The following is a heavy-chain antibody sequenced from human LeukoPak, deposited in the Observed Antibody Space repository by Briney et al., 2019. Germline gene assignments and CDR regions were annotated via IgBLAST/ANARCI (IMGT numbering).Heavy chain of an antibody. Sequence: GGSLRLSCAASGFTFSSYEMNWVRQAPGKGLEWVSYISSSGSTIYYADSVKGRFTISRDNAKNSLYLQMNSLRAEDTAVYYCANRGRGSSWYVFDYWGQGPLVTVSS. CDR2: ISSSGSTI. J-gene: IGHJ4*02. CDR3: ANRGRGSSWYVFDY. D-gene: IGHD6-13*01. CDR1: GFTFSSYE. V-gene: IGHV3-48*03.